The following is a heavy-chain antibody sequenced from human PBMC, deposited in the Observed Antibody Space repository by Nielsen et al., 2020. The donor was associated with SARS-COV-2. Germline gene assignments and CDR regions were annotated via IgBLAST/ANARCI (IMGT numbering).Heavy chain of an antibody. CDR1: GGSIGSYY. J-gene: IGHJ4*02. D-gene: IGHD6-13*01. V-gene: IGHV4-59*01. CDR3: ARASYSSNWGLTFDY. Sequence: SETLSPTCTVSGGSIGSYYWSWIRQPPGKGLEWIGYIYYTGTTKYNPSLKSRVTISVDTSKNQFSLKLNSVTAADTAVYYCARASYSSNWGLTFDYWGRGTLVTVSS. CDR2: IYYTGTT.